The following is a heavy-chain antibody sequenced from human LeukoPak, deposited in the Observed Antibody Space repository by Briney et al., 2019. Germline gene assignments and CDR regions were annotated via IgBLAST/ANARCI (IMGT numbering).Heavy chain of an antibody. CDR2: FNAGNGNT. D-gene: IGHD3-22*01. CDR3: ASSRTYYYDSSGYLAIDP. V-gene: IGHV1-3*01. Sequence: GASVNVSCKASGYTFTSYAMHWVRQAPGQRLEWMGWFNAGNGNTKYSQKFQGRVTITRDTSASTAYMELSSLRSEDTAVYYCASSRTYYYDSSGYLAIDPWGQGTLVTVSS. CDR1: GYTFTSYA. J-gene: IGHJ5*02.